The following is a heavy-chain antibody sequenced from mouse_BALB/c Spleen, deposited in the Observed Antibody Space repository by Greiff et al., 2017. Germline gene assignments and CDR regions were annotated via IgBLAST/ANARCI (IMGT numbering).Heavy chain of an antibody. CDR2: ISYSGST. V-gene: IGHV3-2*02. Sequence: EVQLVESGPGLVKPSQSLSLTCTVTGYSITSDYAWNWIRQFPGNKLEWMGYISYSGSTSYNPSLKSRISITRDTSKNQFFLQLNSVTTEDTATYYCARAYYGNLDYWGQGTTLTVSS. D-gene: IGHD2-10*01. CDR1: GYSITSDYA. CDR3: ARAYYGNLDY. J-gene: IGHJ2*01.